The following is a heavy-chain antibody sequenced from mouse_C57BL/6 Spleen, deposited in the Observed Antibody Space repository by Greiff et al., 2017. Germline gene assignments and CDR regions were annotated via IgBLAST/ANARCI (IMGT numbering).Heavy chain of an antibody. V-gene: IGHV3-6*01. CDR1: GYSITSGYY. J-gene: IGHJ4*01. CDR3: ARELGAMDY. Sequence: VQLKESGPGLVKPSQSLSLTCSVTGYSITSGYYWNWIRQFPGNKLEWMGYISYDGSNNYNPSLKNRISITRDTSKNQFFLKLNSVTTEDTATYYCARELGAMDYWGQGTSVTVSS. CDR2: ISYDGSN.